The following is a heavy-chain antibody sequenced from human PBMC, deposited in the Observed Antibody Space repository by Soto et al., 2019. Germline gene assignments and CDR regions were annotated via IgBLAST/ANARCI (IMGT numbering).Heavy chain of an antibody. CDR1: GYSFTSYW. V-gene: IGHV5-51*01. J-gene: IGHJ6*03. CDR2: IYPGDSDT. Sequence: GESLKISCKGSGYSFTSYWIGWVRQMPGKGLEWMGIIYPGDSDTRYSPFFQGQVTISADKSISTAYLQWSSLKASDTAMYYCARVLQQLDLYYYYYMDVWGKGTTVTVSS. CDR3: ARVLQQLDLYYYYYMDV. D-gene: IGHD6-13*01.